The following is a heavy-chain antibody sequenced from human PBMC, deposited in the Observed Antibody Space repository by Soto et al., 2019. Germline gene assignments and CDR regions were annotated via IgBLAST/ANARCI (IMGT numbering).Heavy chain of an antibody. V-gene: IGHV2-5*02. CDR1: GFSLTTSGVG. J-gene: IGHJ4*02. CDR2: IYWDDDK. D-gene: IGHD3-3*01. Sequence: QITLNESGPTQVKPRQTLTLTCTFSGFSLTTSGVGVGWIRPSPGKAPEWLALIYWDDDKRYSPSLKSRLTITKDTSKNHVVLTMADLDPADTATYYCAHRVLRTVFGLVTTTAIYFDFWGQGTPVAVSS. CDR3: AHRVLRTVFGLVTTTAIYFDF.